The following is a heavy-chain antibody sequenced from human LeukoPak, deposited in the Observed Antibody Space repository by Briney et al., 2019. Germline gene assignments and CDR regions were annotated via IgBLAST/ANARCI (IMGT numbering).Heavy chain of an antibody. CDR3: ARDRGGSYSAIDY. CDR1: GFTFSSYW. CDR2: ITSDGSGT. Sequence: GGSLRLSCAASGFTFSSYWMFWVRQAPGKGLEWLSRITSDGSGTNYADSVKGRFTVSRDNSKNSLYLQMNSLRAEDTAVYYCARDRGGSYSAIDYWGQGTLVTVSS. V-gene: IGHV3-74*01. D-gene: IGHD1-26*01. J-gene: IGHJ4*02.